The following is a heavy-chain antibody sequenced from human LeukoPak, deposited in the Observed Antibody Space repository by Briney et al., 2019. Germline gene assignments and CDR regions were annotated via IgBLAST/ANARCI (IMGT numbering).Heavy chain of an antibody. CDR1: GFTFSSYG. D-gene: IGHD3-10*01. CDR2: ISYDGSNK. CDR3: AIVGGLEYYGSGPLDY. V-gene: IGHV3-30*03. Sequence: GRSLRLSCAASGFTFSSYGMHWVRQAPGKGLEWVAVISYDGSNKYYADSVKGRFTISRDNSKNTLYLQMNSLRAEDTAVYYCAIVGGLEYYGSGPLDYWGQGTLVTVSS. J-gene: IGHJ4*02.